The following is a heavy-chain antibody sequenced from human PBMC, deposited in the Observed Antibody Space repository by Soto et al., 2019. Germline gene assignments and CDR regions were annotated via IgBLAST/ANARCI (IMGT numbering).Heavy chain of an antibody. CDR1: GFSFSSYA. Sequence: SLRLSCAAYGFSFSSYAVHWVRQAPGKGLEWEAVMSYDGSNKYNANSMRGRFTNSSDNSKKTPYLQMNSLGTEDTAVYYCARGYCSRASCSHFDCWGQGTLVTVSS. V-gene: IGHV3-30-3*01. CDR3: ARGYCSRASCSHFDC. D-gene: IGHD2-2*01. J-gene: IGHJ4*02. CDR2: MSYDGSNK.